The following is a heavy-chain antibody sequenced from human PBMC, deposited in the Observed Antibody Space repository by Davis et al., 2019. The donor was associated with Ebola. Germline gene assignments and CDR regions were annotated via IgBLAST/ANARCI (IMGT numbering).Heavy chain of an antibody. CDR3: ARFPAGKTVLR. J-gene: IGHJ4*02. Sequence: ASVKVSCKASGYTFNNYGVSWVRQAPGQGLEWMGWVSAYNGDTNYAQKFQGRVTMTTDTSANTAYMDLSNLRSEDTAVYYCARFPAGKTVLRWGQGTLVTVSS. D-gene: IGHD1-1*01. V-gene: IGHV1-18*01. CDR2: VSAYNGDT. CDR1: GYTFNNYG.